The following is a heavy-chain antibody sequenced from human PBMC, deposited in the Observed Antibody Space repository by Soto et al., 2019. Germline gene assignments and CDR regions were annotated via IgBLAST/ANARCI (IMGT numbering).Heavy chain of an antibody. CDR1: GFTFSSYA. J-gene: IGHJ3*02. CDR2: ISGSGGSI. CDR3: AKGRAFCGGGCDSVRRLGAFDI. D-gene: IGHD2-21*02. V-gene: IGHV3-23*01. Sequence: EVQLLESGGGLVQPGGSLRLSCAASGFTFSSYALSWVRQAPGKGLEWVSGISGSGGSINYADSVKGRFTISRDNSKNTVLLQMTSLRAEDTAVYYCAKGRAFCGGGCDSVRRLGAFDIWGRGTVVTVSS.